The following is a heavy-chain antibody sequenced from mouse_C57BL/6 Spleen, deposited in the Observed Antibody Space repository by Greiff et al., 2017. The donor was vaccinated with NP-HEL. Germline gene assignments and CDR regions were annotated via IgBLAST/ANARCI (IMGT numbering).Heavy chain of an antibody. CDR2: ISYSGST. Sequence: EVQLQQSGPGMVKPSQSLSLTCTVTGYSITSGYDWHWIRHFPGNKLEWMGYISYSGSTNYNPSLKSRISITHDTSKNHFFLKLNSVTTEDTATYYCARAYSNYWFAYWGQGTLVTVSA. CDR3: ARAYSNYWFAY. J-gene: IGHJ3*01. V-gene: IGHV3-1*01. D-gene: IGHD2-5*01. CDR1: GYSITSGYD.